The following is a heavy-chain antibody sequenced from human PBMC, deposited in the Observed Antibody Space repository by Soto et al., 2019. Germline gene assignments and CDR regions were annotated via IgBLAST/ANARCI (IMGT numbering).Heavy chain of an antibody. CDR2: ISKSDYT. CDR1: GFAFNNYG. Sequence: GGSLRLSCTVSGFAFNNYGINWVRQAPGKGLEWVSSISKSDYTYYSDSVKGRFTISRDNAKNSVSLQMNTLRVEDTAVYYCAREDSIIIPAVSDFWGQGTLVTLSS. V-gene: IGHV3-21*01. CDR3: AREDSIIIPAVSDF. D-gene: IGHD2-2*01. J-gene: IGHJ4*02.